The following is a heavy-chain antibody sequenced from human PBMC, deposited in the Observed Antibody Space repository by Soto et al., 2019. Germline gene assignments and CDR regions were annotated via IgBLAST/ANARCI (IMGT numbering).Heavy chain of an antibody. CDR2: INAGNGNT. D-gene: IGHD6-6*01. J-gene: IGHJ5*02. CDR1: GYTFTSYA. V-gene: IGHV1-3*01. CDR3: ARDWTMGPPFGYSSSSTGHSSWFDP. Sequence: ASVKVSCKASGYTFTSYAMHWVRQAPGQRLEWMGWINAGNGNTKYSQKFQGRVTITRDTSASTAYMELSSLRSEDTAVYYCARDWTMGPPFGYSSSSTGHSSWFDPWGQGTLVTVSS.